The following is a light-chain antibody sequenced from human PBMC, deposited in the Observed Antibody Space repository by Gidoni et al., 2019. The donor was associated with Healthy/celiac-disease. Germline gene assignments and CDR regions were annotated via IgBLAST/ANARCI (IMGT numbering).Light chain of an antibody. J-gene: IGLJ2*01. CDR1: SSNLGSNT. Sequence: QSVLTQPPSPSGTPGQRVAISCSGSSSNLGSNTVNWYQQLPGTAPKLLIYSNNQRPSGVPDRFSGSKSGTSASLAISGLQSEDEADYYCAAWDDSLNGVVFGGGTKLTVL. CDR3: AAWDDSLNGVV. CDR2: SNN. V-gene: IGLV1-44*01.